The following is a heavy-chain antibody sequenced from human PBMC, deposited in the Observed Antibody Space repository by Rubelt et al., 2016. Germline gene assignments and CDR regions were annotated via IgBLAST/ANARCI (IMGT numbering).Heavy chain of an antibody. J-gene: IGHJ6*02. Sequence: QVQLVQSGAEVKKPGASVKVSCKASGYTFTSYAMHWVRQAPGQRLEWMGWINAGNGNTKYSQKFQGRVTITRDTSASTAYMELSSLRSEDTAVYDCARALGLYGMDVWGQGTTVTVSS. CDR3: ARALGLYGMDV. CDR1: GYTFTSYA. V-gene: IGHV1-3*01. CDR2: INAGNGNT.